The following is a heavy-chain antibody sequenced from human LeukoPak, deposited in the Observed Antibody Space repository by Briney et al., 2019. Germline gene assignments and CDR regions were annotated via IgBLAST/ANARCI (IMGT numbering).Heavy chain of an antibody. CDR3: ARAHMITSYYYYYYMDV. CDR1: GGSISSYY. J-gene: IGHJ6*03. CDR2: IYYSGST. D-gene: IGHD3-16*01. Sequence: SETLSLTCTVSGGSISSYYWSWIRQPPGKGLEWIGYIYYSGSTNYNPSLKSRVTISVDTSKNQFSLKLSSVTAADTAVHYCARAHMITSYYYYYYMDVWGKGTTVTVSS. V-gene: IGHV4-59*01.